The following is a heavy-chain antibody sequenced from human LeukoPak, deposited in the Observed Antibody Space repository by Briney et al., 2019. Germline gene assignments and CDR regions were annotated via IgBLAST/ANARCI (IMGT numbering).Heavy chain of an antibody. Sequence: SETLSLTCAVYGGSFSGYYWSWIRQPPGKGLEWIGEINHSGSTNYNPSLKSRVTISVDTSKNQFSLKLSSVTAADTAVYYCARQNWGAERSFDYWGQGTLVTVSS. J-gene: IGHJ4*02. V-gene: IGHV4-34*01. CDR2: INHSGST. D-gene: IGHD3-16*01. CDR3: ARQNWGAERSFDY. CDR1: GGSFSGYY.